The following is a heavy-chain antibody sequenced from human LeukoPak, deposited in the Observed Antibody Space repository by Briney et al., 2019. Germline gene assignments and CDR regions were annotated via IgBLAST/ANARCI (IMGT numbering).Heavy chain of an antibody. CDR2: VDGGGSGRT. V-gene: IGHV3-23*01. J-gene: IGHJ4*02. CDR3: AKYRAYYLDY. D-gene: IGHD4-11*01. CDR1: GFTFSSYA. Sequence: GGSLRLSCAAFGFTFSSYAMDWVRQAPGKGLEWVSSVDGGGSGRTHYAESVKGRFTISRDNSKNMLYLQMNSLRAEDTAVYFCAKYRAYYLDYWGQGALVTVSS.